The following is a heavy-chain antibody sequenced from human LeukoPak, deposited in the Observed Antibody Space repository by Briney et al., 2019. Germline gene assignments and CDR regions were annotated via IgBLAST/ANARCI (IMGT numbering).Heavy chain of an antibody. Sequence: SETLSLTCAVCGGSFSGYYWSWIRQPPGKGLEWIGEINHSGSTNYNPSLKSRVTISVDTFKNQFSLKLSSVTAADTAVYYCARGECSSTSCYYYYMDVWGKGTTVTVSS. D-gene: IGHD2-2*01. CDR2: INHSGST. V-gene: IGHV4-34*01. J-gene: IGHJ6*03. CDR3: ARGECSSTSCYYYYMDV. CDR1: GGSFSGYY.